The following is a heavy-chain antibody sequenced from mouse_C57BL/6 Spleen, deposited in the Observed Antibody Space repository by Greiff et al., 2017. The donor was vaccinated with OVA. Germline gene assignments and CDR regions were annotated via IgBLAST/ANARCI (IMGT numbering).Heavy chain of an antibody. CDR3: ARFYGSSYSHYYAMDY. Sequence: QVQLKQSGAELVKPGASVKISCKASGYAFSSYWMNWVKQRPGKGLEWIGQIYPGDGDTNYNGKFKGKATLTADKSSSTAYMQLSSLTSEDSAVYFCARFYGSSYSHYYAMDYWGQGTSVTVSS. D-gene: IGHD1-1*01. CDR1: GYAFSSYW. V-gene: IGHV1-80*01. J-gene: IGHJ4*01. CDR2: IYPGDGDT.